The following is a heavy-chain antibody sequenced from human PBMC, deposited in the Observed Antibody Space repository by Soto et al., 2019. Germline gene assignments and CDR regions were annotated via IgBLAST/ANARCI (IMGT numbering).Heavy chain of an antibody. J-gene: IGHJ6*02. CDR1: GGTFSSYA. D-gene: IGHD3-9*01. CDR2: IIPIFGTA. V-gene: IGHV1-69*13. Sequence: SVKVSCKASGGTFSSYAISWVRQAPGQGLEWMGGIIPIFGTANYAQKFQGRVTITADESTSTAYMELSSLRSEDTAVYYCARDPPRYDILTGSPAAPFYYYGMDVWGQGTTVTVSS. CDR3: ARDPPRYDILTGSPAAPFYYYGMDV.